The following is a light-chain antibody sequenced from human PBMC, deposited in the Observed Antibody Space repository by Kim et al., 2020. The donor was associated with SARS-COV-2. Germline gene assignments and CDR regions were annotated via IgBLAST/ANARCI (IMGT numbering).Light chain of an antibody. J-gene: IGLJ3*02. V-gene: IGLV2-23*02. Sequence: QSALTQPASVSGSPGQSITISCTGTSSDVGTYNLVSWYQQHPGKAPKLMIYEVTKRPSGVSPRFSGSKSGNTASLTISGLQAEDEAEYYCCSYAGSRTLVFGGGTQLTVL. CDR1: SSDVGTYNL. CDR2: EVT. CDR3: CSYAGSRTLV.